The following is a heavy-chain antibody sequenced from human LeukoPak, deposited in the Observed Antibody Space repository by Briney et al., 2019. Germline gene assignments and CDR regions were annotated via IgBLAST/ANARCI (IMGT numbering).Heavy chain of an antibody. V-gene: IGHV3-48*04. J-gene: IGHJ6*03. CDR1: GFTFSSYS. Sequence: GGSLRLSCTASGFTFSSYSMNWVRQAPGKGLEWVSYISSSSSTIYYADSVKGRFTISRDNAKNSLYLQMNSLRAEDTAVYYCARATDYYHYYMDVWGKGTTVTVSS. CDR2: ISSSSSTI. D-gene: IGHD1-26*01. CDR3: ARATDYYHYYMDV.